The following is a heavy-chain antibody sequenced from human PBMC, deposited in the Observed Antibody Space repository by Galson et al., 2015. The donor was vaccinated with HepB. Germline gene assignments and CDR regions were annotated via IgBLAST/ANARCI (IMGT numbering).Heavy chain of an antibody. J-gene: IGHJ3*02. V-gene: IGHV3-30*04. CDR1: GFTFSSYA. CDR3: ARDGAGHSSSWYAAAFDI. Sequence: SLRLSCAASGFTFSSYAMHWVRQAPGKGLEWVAVISYDGSNKYYADSVKGRFTISRDNSKNTLYLQMNSLRAEDTAVYYCARDGAGHSSSWYAAAFDIWGQGTMVTVSS. CDR2: ISYDGSNK. D-gene: IGHD6-13*01.